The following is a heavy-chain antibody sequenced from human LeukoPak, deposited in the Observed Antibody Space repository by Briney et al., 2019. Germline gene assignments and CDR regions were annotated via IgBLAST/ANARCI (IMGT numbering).Heavy chain of an antibody. CDR3: ARARGKGVFDY. Sequence: SETLSLTCTVSGDSISSGHYWGWIRQPPGKGLEWIGRIYSSGSTNYNPSLKSRITISVDTSKNQFSLKLSSVTAADTAVYYCARARGKGVFDYWGQGTLVTVSS. J-gene: IGHJ4*02. V-gene: IGHV4-38-2*02. CDR2: IYSSGST. CDR1: GDSISSGHY.